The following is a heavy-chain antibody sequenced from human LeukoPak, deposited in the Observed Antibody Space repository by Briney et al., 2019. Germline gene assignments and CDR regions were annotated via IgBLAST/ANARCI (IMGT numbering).Heavy chain of an antibody. V-gene: IGHV3-21*01. J-gene: IGHJ4*02. CDR3: ARDSGYSYGYCGDY. CDR1: GFTFSSYS. D-gene: IGHD5-18*01. CDR2: ISSSSSYI. Sequence: GGSLRLSCAASGFTFSSYSMNWVRQAPGKGLDWVSSISSSSSYIDYADSVKGRFTISRDNAKNSLYLQMNSLRAEDTAVYYCARDSGYSYGYCGDYWGQGTLVTVSS.